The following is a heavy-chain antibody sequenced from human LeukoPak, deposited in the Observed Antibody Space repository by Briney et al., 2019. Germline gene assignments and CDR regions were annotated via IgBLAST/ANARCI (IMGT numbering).Heavy chain of an antibody. CDR2: ISNDESDK. D-gene: IGHD6-19*01. V-gene: IGHV3-30*04. J-gene: IGHJ3*02. CDR3: VRDGMAGTPNAFDI. Sequence: GGSLRLSCAASGFTFSRHTMDWVRQAPGKGLEWVAVISNDESDKTYADSVKGRFTISRDNSKNTLHLQMNSLRAEDTAVYYCVRDGMAGTPNAFDIWGQGTMVTVSS. CDR1: GFTFSRHT.